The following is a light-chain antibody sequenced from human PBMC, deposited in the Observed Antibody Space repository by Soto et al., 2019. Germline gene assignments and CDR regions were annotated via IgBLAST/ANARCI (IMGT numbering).Light chain of an antibody. CDR2: EVS. CDR3: SSYTSSSTWV. Sequence: QSGLTQPPSASGSPGQAVTISCTGTRDDVGGYNYVSWYQQHPGKAPKLIIYEVSNRPSGVSNRFSGSKSGNTASLTISGLQAEDEADYYCSSYTSSSTWVFGGGTKLTVL. CDR1: RDDVGGYNY. V-gene: IGLV2-14*01. J-gene: IGLJ3*02.